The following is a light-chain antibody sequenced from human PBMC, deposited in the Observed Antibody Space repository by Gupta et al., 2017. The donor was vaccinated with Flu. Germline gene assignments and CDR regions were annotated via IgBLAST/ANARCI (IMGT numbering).Light chain of an antibody. CDR3: QQENSSSIT. J-gene: IGKJ4*01. Sequence: DIQMTHSPSTLSAPVGDRVTISCRTSQAISYWLAWYQQKPGKAPKLLIYKASKLESGVPSRFSGSGSVTEFTLTISSLQPDDFATYYCQQENSSSITFGRGTKVEIK. CDR2: KAS. V-gene: IGKV1-5*03. CDR1: QAISYW.